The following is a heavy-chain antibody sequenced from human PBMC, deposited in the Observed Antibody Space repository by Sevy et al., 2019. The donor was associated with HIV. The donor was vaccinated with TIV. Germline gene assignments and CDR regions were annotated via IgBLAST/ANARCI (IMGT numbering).Heavy chain of an antibody. CDR2: ISYDGRHK. J-gene: IGHJ1*01. Sequence: GGSLRLSCAASEFTFSTYGTHWVRQAPGKGLEWVAVISYDGRHKYYADSVKGRFTISRDNSKNTLDLQMNSLRAEDTAVYYCAKDRDIVIVLGATALRQWGQGTLVTVSS. D-gene: IGHD2-15*01. V-gene: IGHV3-30*18. CDR3: AKDRDIVIVLGATALRQ. CDR1: EFTFSTYG.